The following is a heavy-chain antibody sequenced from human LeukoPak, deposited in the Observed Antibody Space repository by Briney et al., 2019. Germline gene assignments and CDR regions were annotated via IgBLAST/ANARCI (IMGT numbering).Heavy chain of an antibody. Sequence: GGSLRLSCAASGFTFSDYGMHWVRQAPGKRLEWVAVIWYDGSNKYYADSVKGRFTISRDNSKNTLYLQMNSLRAEDTAVYYCAKALNGLVDYWGQGTLVTVSS. D-gene: IGHD6-19*01. J-gene: IGHJ4*02. V-gene: IGHV3-33*06. CDR1: GFTFSDYG. CDR2: IWYDGSNK. CDR3: AKALNGLVDY.